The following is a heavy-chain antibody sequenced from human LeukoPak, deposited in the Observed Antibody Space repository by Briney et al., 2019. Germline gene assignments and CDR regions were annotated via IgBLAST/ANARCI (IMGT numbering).Heavy chain of an antibody. D-gene: IGHD5-18*01. CDR2: INHSGST. CDR3: ALSTAMVKFDYMDG. J-gene: IGHJ6*03. Sequence: PSETLSLTCAVYGGSFSGYYWSWIRQPPGKGLEWIGEINHSGSTNYNPSLKSRVTISVDTSKNQFSLKLSSVTATDMAVYYSALSTAMVKFDYMDGWGKGTTVTVSS. CDR1: GGSFSGYY. V-gene: IGHV4-34*01.